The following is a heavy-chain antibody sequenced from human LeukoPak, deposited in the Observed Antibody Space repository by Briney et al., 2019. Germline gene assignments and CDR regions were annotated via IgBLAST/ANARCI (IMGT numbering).Heavy chain of an antibody. V-gene: IGHV3-23*01. CDR1: GFTFRSYA. CDR2: ISGSGAGT. Sequence: GGSLRLSCAASGFTFRSYAMSWVRQAPGKGLEWVSIISGSGAGTYYADSVKGRFTISRDNSKNTLYLQMNSLRAEDTAVYYCAKMATIFSGPTNFDYWGQGTLVTVSS. CDR3: AKMATIFSGPTNFDY. D-gene: IGHD5-24*01. J-gene: IGHJ4*02.